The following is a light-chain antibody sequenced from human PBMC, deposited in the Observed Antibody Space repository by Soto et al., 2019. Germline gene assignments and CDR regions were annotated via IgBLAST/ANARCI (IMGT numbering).Light chain of an antibody. CDR1: QSIDRW. CDR3: QQYKTYPYT. Sequence: DIQMTQSPSTLSASVGDRVTITCRASQSIDRWLAWYQQKPGKAPKLLIYRAPSLESGVPSRFSGSGSVTESTLTISILQPDDFTTHYYQQYKTYPYTFAQGTKLEIK. V-gene: IGKV1-5*03. CDR2: RAP. J-gene: IGKJ2*01.